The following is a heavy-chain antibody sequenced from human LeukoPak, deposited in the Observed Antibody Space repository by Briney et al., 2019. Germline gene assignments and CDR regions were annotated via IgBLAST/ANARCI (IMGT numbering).Heavy chain of an antibody. CDR2: ISGTGGLT. V-gene: IGHV3-23*01. CDR1: GFTFSNFA. CDR3: AKDLDGYNYFFDY. Sequence: PGGSLRLSRAASGFTFSNFALNWVRQAPGKGLEWVSAISGTGGLTYYSDSVKGRFTISRDNSKNALYLQMNSLRAEDTAVYYCAKDLDGYNYFFDYWGQGTLVTVSS. D-gene: IGHD5-24*01. J-gene: IGHJ4*02.